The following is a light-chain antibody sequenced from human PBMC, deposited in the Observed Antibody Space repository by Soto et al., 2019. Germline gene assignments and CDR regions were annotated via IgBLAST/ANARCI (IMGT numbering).Light chain of an antibody. J-gene: IGLJ2*01. CDR1: SGSIGSDY. CDR2: EDN. Sequence: NFMLTQHHSVSESPGKTFTISCTGSSGSIGSDYVQWFQQRPGSAPTTVIFEDNQRPSGVSDRFSGSVDSSSNSASLTTSGLHTEDESNYHCHSYDRDKVNLVFGGGTKVAVL. V-gene: IGLV6-57*02. CDR3: HSYDRDKVNLV.